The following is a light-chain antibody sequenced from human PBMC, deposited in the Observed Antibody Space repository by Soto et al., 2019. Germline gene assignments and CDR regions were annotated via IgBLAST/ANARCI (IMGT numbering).Light chain of an antibody. CDR1: QSVLYSSNNKNY. CDR3: QQYYISPRT. V-gene: IGKV4-1*01. Sequence: DIVMTQSPDSLAVSLGERATIECKSSQSVLYSSNNKNYLAWYQQKPGQPPKLLIYWASTRESGFPDRFSGSGSGADFTLTINSLQAEDASVYYCQQYYISPRTFGQGTKLEIK. CDR2: WAS. J-gene: IGKJ2*02.